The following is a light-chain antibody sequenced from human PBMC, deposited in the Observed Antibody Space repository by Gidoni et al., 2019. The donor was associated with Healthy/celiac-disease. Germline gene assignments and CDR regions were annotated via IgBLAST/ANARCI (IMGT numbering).Light chain of an antibody. Sequence: QSALTQPASVSGSPGQSITISCTGASSNVGGYNSVSWYQQHPGNAPKLIIYDVSNRSSGVSNRFSVSTSGNTASLTISGLQAEDEGYYYCSSYTTSSTQVFGTGTKVTVL. V-gene: IGLV2-14*03. CDR3: SSYTTSSTQV. J-gene: IGLJ1*01. CDR1: SSNVGGYNS. CDR2: DVS.